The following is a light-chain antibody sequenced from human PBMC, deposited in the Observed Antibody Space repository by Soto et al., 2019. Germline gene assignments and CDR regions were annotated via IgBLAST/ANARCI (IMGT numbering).Light chain of an antibody. CDR3: QKYNVWPLT. V-gene: IGKV3-15*01. CDR1: QSVSST. CDR2: VAS. Sequence: EIVMTQSPATLSVSPGERATLSCRASQSVSSTLAWYQQKPGQTPKLLIYVASTRATGIPARFSGSGSGTEFTPTIRSLKSEDFDVYSCQKYNVWPLTFGGGTKVESK. J-gene: IGKJ4*01.